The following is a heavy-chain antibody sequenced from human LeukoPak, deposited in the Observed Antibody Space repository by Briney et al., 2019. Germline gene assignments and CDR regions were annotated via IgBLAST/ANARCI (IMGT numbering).Heavy chain of an antibody. Sequence: SETLSLTCTVSDDPINSGVYYWNWIRQPAGKGLEWIGHIYTSGTSTNYNPSLKSRVAISLDTSKNHFSLKLSSVTAADTAVYYSARDRRYCSSTSCYNWFDPWGQGTLVTVSS. CDR2: IYTSGTST. J-gene: IGHJ5*02. D-gene: IGHD2-2*01. CDR3: ARDRRYCSSTSCYNWFDP. V-gene: IGHV4-61*09. CDR1: DDPINSGVYY.